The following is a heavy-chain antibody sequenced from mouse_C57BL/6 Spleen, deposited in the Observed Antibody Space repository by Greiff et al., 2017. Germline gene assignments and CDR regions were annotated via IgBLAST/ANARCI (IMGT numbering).Heavy chain of an antibody. V-gene: IGHV1-69*01. CDR1: GYTFTSYW. D-gene: IGHD1-1*01. CDR3: ARRGGTVGDFDY. CDR2: IDPSDSYT. Sequence: QVQLQQPGAELVMPGASVKLSCKASGYTFTSYWMHWVKQRPGQGLEWIGEIDPSDSYTNSNQKFKGKSTLTVDKSSSTAYMQLSSLTSEDSAVYYCARRGGTVGDFDYWGQGTTLTVSS. J-gene: IGHJ2*01.